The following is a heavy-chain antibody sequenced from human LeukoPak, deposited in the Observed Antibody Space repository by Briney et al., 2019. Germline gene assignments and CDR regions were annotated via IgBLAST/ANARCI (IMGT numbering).Heavy chain of an antibody. V-gene: IGHV4-34*01. D-gene: IGHD2-2*01. CDR1: GGSFSDYY. CDR3: ASLHQVRLNAAFDI. J-gene: IGHJ3*02. Sequence: PSETLSLTCAVYGGSFSDYYWSWVRQPPGKGLEWIGEINQSGSTKYNPSLKSRVIMSVDTSKKLFSLKLRSVTAADTAVYYCASLHQVRLNAAFDIWDQGTMVTVSS. CDR2: INQSGST.